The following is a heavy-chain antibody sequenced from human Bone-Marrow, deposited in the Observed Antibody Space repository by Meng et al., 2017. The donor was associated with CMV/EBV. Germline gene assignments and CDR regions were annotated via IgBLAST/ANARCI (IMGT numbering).Heavy chain of an antibody. Sequence: GESLKISCAASGFTFSSYWMSWVCQAPGKGLEWVANIKQDGSEKYYVDSVKGRFTISRDNAKNSLYLQMNSLRAEDTAVYYCARDKRRIDYWGQGTLVTVSS. J-gene: IGHJ4*02. CDR2: IKQDGSEK. V-gene: IGHV3-7*01. CDR3: ARDKRRIDY. CDR1: GFTFSSYW.